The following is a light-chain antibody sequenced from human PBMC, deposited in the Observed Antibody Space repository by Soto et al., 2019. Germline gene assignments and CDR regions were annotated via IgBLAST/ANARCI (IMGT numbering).Light chain of an antibody. CDR3: QSYDSSLSASV. J-gene: IGLJ3*02. V-gene: IGLV1-40*01. Sequence: QAVVTQPPSVSGAPGQRVTISCTGSSSNIGAGYDVHWYQQLPGLVPKLLIYGSSSRPSGVPDRFSGSRSGPSASLAITGLQADDEADYYCQSYDSSLSASVFGGGTKVTVL. CDR2: GSS. CDR1: SSNIGAGYD.